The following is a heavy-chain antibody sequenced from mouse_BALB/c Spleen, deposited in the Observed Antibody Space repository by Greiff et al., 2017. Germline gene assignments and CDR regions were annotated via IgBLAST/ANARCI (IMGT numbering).Heavy chain of an antibody. V-gene: IGHV5-4*02. CDR3: ARGPYGNYGSYAMDY. Sequence: EVKLQESGGGLVKPGGSLKLSCAASGFTFSDYYMYWVRQTPEKRLEWVATISDGGSYTYYPDSVKGRFTISRDNAKNNLYLQMSSLKSEDTAMYYCARGPYGNYGSYAMDYWGQGTSVTVSS. CDR2: ISDGGSYT. J-gene: IGHJ4*01. CDR1: GFTFSDYY. D-gene: IGHD2-1*01.